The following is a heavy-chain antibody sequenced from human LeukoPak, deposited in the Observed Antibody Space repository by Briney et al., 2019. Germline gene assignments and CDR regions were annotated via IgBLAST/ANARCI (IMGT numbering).Heavy chain of an antibody. J-gene: IGHJ2*01. CDR3: ARTPGRYSSSWSPQRYFDL. CDR1: GGSFSGYY. Sequence: SETLSHTCAVYGGSFSGYYWSWIRQPPGKGLEWIGEINHSGSTNYNPSLKSRVTISVDTSKNQFSLKLSSVTAADTAVYYCARTPGRYSSSWSPQRYFDLWGRGTLVTVSS. V-gene: IGHV4-34*01. D-gene: IGHD6-13*01. CDR2: INHSGST.